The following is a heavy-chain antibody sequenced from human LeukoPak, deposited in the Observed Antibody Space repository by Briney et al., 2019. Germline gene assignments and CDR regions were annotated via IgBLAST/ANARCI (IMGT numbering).Heavy chain of an antibody. D-gene: IGHD4-17*01. V-gene: IGHV3-66*01. Sequence: PGGSLRLSCAASGFTVSSNYMSWVRQAPGEGLEWVSVIYSGGSTYYADSVKGRFTISRDNSKNTLYLQMNSLRAEDTAVYYCARVGTVTTFDYWGQGTLVTVSS. CDR3: ARVGTVTTFDY. CDR2: IYSGGST. J-gene: IGHJ4*02. CDR1: GFTVSSNY.